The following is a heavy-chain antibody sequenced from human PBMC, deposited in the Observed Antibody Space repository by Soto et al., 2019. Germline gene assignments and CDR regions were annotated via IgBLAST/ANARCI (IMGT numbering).Heavy chain of an antibody. CDR2: ISNSGTTV. J-gene: IGHJ6*02. D-gene: IGHD4-17*01. V-gene: IGHV3-11*01. Sequence: QVQLVESGGGLVKPGGSLRLSCAASNFIFSDYYLSWIRQAPGKGLEWVSYISNSGTTVYYADSVKDRFTISRDNAKKSLYLQMNSLRAEDTAVYYCARDTLPTDFGLGWDVWGQGTTVTVSS. CDR1: NFIFSDYY. CDR3: ARDTLPTDFGLGWDV.